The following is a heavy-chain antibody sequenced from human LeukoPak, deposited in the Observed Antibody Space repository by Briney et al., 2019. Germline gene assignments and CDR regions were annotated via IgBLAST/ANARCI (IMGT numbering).Heavy chain of an antibody. D-gene: IGHD2-15*01. CDR3: AKDTLGYCSGGSCYGFDY. J-gene: IGHJ4*02. CDR2: IWYDGSNK. CDR1: GFTFSSYG. Sequence: GESLRLSCAASGFTFSSYGMHWVRQAPGKGLEWVAVIWYDGSNKYYADSVKRRFTISRDNSKNTLYLQMTSLRAEDTAVYYCAKDTLGYCSGGSCYGFDYWGQGTLVTVSS. V-gene: IGHV3-33*06.